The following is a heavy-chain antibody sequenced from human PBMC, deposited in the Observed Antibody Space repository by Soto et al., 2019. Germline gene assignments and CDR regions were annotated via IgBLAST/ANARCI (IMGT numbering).Heavy chain of an antibody. CDR3: ARAVGSSWYGYYYYYGRDV. Sequence: ASVKVSCKASGYTFTSYDINWVRQATGQGLEWMGWMNPNSGNTGYAQKFQGRVTMTRNTSISTAYMELSSLRSEDTAVYYCARAVGSSWYGYYYYYGRDVWGQGTTVTVSS. J-gene: IGHJ6*02. CDR2: MNPNSGNT. CDR1: GYTFTSYD. D-gene: IGHD6-13*01. V-gene: IGHV1-8*01.